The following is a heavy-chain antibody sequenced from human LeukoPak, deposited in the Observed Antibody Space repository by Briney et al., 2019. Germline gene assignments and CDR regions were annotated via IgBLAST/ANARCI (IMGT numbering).Heavy chain of an antibody. CDR3: AKVPAVVTRELDY. V-gene: IGHV3-23*01. J-gene: IGHJ4*02. CDR1: GFTFSSYA. Sequence: GGSLRLSCAASGFTFSSYAMTWVRQAPGKGLEWVSSISASGDKTYYGDSVKGRFTISRDNSKNTLYLQMNSLRAEDTAVYYCAKVPAVVTRELDYWGQGTLVTVSS. D-gene: IGHD4-23*01. CDR2: ISASGDKT.